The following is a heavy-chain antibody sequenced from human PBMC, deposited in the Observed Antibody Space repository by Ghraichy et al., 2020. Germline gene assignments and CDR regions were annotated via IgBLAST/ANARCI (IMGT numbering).Heavy chain of an antibody. Sequence: GGSLRLSCAASGFTFSSYAMHWVRQAPGKGLEYVSAISSNGGSTYYANSVKGRFIISRDNSKSTLYLQMGSLRAEDMAVYYCARVLYNSGWYPLSYWGQGTLVTVSS. V-gene: IGHV3-64*01. CDR1: GFTFSSYA. CDR2: ISSNGGST. CDR3: ARVLYNSGWYPLSY. D-gene: IGHD6-19*01. J-gene: IGHJ4*02.